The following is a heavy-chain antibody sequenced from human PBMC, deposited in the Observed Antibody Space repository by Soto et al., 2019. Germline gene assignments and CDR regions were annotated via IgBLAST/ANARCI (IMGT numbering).Heavy chain of an antibody. Sequence: ASVKVSCKTSGYIFTAYSMHWVRQAPGQGLEWMGVVNPSGGSAHYAQSFEGRVTLTRDTSTSTFYMELSSLRSEDTAVYYCAREENCRGGTCYSEYFHHWGQGPLVTVYS. J-gene: IGHJ1*01. V-gene: IGHV1-46*01. D-gene: IGHD2-15*01. CDR1: GYIFTAYS. CDR3: AREENCRGGTCYSEYFHH. CDR2: VNPSGGSA.